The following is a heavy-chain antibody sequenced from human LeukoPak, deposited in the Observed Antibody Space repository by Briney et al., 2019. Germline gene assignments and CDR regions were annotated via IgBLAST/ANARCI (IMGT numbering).Heavy chain of an antibody. CDR1: GGSISSSSYY. D-gene: IGHD6-6*01. J-gene: IGHJ4*02. V-gene: IGHV4-61*05. CDR3: AREGGSSSSEVY. Sequence: SETLSLTCTGSGGSISSSSYYWGWIRQPPGKGLEWIGYIYYSGSTNYNPSLNSRVTMSMDTSKNQFSLKLSSVTAADTAVYYCAREGGSSSSEVYWGQGTLVTVAS. CDR2: IYYSGST.